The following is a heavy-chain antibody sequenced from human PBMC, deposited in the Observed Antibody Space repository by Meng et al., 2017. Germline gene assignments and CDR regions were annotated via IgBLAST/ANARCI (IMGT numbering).Heavy chain of an antibody. J-gene: IGHJ4*02. Sequence: QGQLVQAGAEVKEPGASVKVSCEASGYTLSSDGFSWVQQAPGQGLEWLGWINTYNGKTDYAQKFQGRITMTTDTFTSTAYMELRNLRSDDTAVYYCATRGNPYLNCWGQGTLVTVSS. CDR2: INTYNGKT. CDR1: GYTLSSDG. CDR3: ATRGNPYLNC. V-gene: IGHV1-18*01.